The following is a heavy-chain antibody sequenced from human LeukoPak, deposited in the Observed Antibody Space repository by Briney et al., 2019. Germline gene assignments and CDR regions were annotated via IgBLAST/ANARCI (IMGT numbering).Heavy chain of an antibody. D-gene: IGHD6-13*01. CDR1: HYSVSSAYY. V-gene: IGHV4-38-2*01. CDR2: IFHGETT. CDR3: ARVGSSWYWDDY. Sequence: ETPSPTCAVSHYSVSSAYYWGWIRQFPGKELAWIGSIFHGETTYYNPSLESRVTISVDPSKNQFSLRLTSVTAADTAVYYCARVGSSWYWDDYWGQGTLVTVSS. J-gene: IGHJ4*02.